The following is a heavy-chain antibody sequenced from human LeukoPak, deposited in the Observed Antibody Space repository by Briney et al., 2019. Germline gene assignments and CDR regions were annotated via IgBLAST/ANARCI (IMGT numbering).Heavy chain of an antibody. D-gene: IGHD1-14*01. J-gene: IGHJ4*02. CDR3: VRHDNPGGGMFGY. CDR1: GYSISSGYY. CDR2: IYYSGNT. Sequence: SETLSLTCTVSGYSISSGYYWGWIRQPPGKGLEWIGYIYYSGNTNYNPSLQSRVTISVDTSKNQFSLKLSSVTAADTAVYHCVRHDNPGGGMFGYWGQGILVTVSS. V-gene: IGHV4-38-2*02.